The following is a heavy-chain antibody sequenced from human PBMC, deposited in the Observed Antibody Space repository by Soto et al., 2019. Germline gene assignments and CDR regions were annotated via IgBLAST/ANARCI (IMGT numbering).Heavy chain of an antibody. CDR2: IYYSGST. CDR3: ARPYYYDSSGYYLDAFDI. D-gene: IGHD3-22*01. CDR1: GSSITGYY. Sequence: LTFTVSGSSITGYYWSWIRQPPGKVLEWIGYIYYSGSTYYNPSLKSRVTISVDTSKNQFSLKLSSVTAADTVVYYCARPYYYDSSGYYLDAFDIWGQGTMVTVSS. V-gene: IGHV4-59*08. J-gene: IGHJ3*02.